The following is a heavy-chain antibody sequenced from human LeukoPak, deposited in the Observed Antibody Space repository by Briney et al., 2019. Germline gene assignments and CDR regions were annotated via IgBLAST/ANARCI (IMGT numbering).Heavy chain of an antibody. CDR2: ISYDGSNK. CDR1: GFTFSSYA. CDR3: ASGYDSSGYYNDY. J-gene: IGHJ4*02. V-gene: IGHV3-30-3*01. Sequence: GGSLRLSCAASGFTFSSYAMHWVRQAPGMGLEWVAVISYDGSNKYYADSVKGRFTISRDNSKNTLYLQMNSLRAEDTAVYYCASGYDSSGYYNDYWGQGTLVTVSS. D-gene: IGHD3-22*01.